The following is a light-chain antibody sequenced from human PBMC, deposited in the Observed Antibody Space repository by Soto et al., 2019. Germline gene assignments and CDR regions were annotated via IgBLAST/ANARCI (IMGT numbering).Light chain of an antibody. J-gene: IGKJ2*01. CDR2: GSS. CDR3: HQYGSSPPYT. Sequence: EVVLTQSPGTLSLSPGERPTLSCRASQSVNNNYLAWYQQRPGQAPRLLIYGSSDRATGIPDRFSGSGSGTDFTLTISRLEPEDFAVYYCHQYGSSPPYTFGQGTKLEI. V-gene: IGKV3-20*01. CDR1: QSVNNNY.